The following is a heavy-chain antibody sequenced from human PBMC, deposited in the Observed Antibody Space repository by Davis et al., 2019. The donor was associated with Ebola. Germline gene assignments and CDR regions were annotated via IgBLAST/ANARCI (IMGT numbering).Heavy chain of an antibody. CDR2: IYYSGST. CDR1: GGSISSSTYY. CDR3: ARVSTLYYYYGMEE. J-gene: IGHJ6*02. V-gene: IGHV4-39*07. Sequence: SETLSLTCTVSGGSISSSTYYWGWIRQPPGKGLEWIGSIYYSGSTYYNPSLKSRVTISVDTSKNQFSLKPSSVTAADTAGYYCARVSTLYYYYGMEEWGQGTTVTVSS. D-gene: IGHD4-11*01.